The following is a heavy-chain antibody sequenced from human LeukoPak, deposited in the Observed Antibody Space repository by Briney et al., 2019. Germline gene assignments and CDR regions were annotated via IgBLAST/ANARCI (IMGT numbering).Heavy chain of an antibody. Sequence: GGSLRLSCAASGFTFSSYAMSWVRQAPGKGLEWVSAISGSGGSTYYADSVKGRFTISRDNSKNTVYLQINSLRVEDTAVYYCARDRGSSGYYADYWGQGTLVTVSS. CDR3: ARDRGSSGYYADY. D-gene: IGHD3-22*01. CDR1: GFTFSSYA. CDR2: ISGSGGST. J-gene: IGHJ4*02. V-gene: IGHV3-23*01.